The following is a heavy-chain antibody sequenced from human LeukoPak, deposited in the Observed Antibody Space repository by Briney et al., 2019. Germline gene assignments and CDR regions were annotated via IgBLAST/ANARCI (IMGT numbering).Heavy chain of an antibody. Sequence: ASVKVSCQASGYTVTGYYMHWVRQAPGQGLEWMGWINPNSGGTNYAQKFQGRVTMTRDTSISTAYMELSRLRSDDTAVYYCARGAGRWSTDTTYSNYWGQGTLVTVSS. CDR2: INPNSGGT. V-gene: IGHV1-2*02. CDR1: GYTVTGYY. CDR3: ARGAGRWSTDTTYSNY. D-gene: IGHD1-26*01. J-gene: IGHJ4*02.